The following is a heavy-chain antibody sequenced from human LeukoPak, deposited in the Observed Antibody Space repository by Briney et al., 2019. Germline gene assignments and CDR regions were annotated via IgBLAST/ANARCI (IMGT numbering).Heavy chain of an antibody. V-gene: IGHV1-2*02. CDR3: ARDAPYDFWSGYYLDY. Sequence: GASVKVSCKASGYTFTSYGISWVRQAPGQGLEWMGWINPNSGGTNYAQKFQGRVTMTRDTSISTAYMELSRLRSDDTAVYYCARDAPYDFWSGYYLDYWGQGTLVTVSS. D-gene: IGHD3-3*01. CDR1: GYTFTSYG. J-gene: IGHJ4*02. CDR2: INPNSGGT.